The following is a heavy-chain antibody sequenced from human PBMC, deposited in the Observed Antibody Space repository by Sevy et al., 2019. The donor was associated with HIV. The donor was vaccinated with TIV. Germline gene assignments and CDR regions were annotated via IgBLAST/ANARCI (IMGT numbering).Heavy chain of an antibody. V-gene: IGHV3-7*04. CDR2: IKQDGSKN. CDR3: AKELGVFNWIPYDFDF. D-gene: IGHD5-12*01. J-gene: IGHJ4*01. Sequence: GGSLRLSCEASGFIFTDYCMSWVRQTPGKGLEWVAPIKQDGSKNYYVDSVKGRFTISRDNSKKSLYLQMNGLRADDTAAYFCAKELGVFNWIPYDFDFWGQGTLVTVSS. CDR1: GFIFTDYC.